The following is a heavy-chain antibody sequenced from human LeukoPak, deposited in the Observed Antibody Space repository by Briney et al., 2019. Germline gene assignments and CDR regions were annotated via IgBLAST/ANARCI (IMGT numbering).Heavy chain of an antibody. D-gene: IGHD4-17*01. CDR1: GFTITSYN. CDR3: AGDNIENGDLDYLDS. J-gene: IGHJ4*02. CDR2: ITSGSDYI. Sequence: GGSLRLSCVASGFTITSYNMNWVRQAPGKGLEWVASITSGSDYIYYADSVKGRFTISRDNAKNSLYLHMSSLRAEDTAVYYCAGDNIENGDLDYLDSWGQGTLVTVSS. V-gene: IGHV3-21*06.